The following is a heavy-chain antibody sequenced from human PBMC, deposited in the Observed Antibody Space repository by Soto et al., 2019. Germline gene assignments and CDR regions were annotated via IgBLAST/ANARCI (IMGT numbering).Heavy chain of an antibody. CDR2: ISSSSSYI. V-gene: IGHV3-21*01. CDR1: GFTFSSYS. Sequence: EVQLVESGGGLVKPGGSLRLSCAASGFTFSSYSMNWVRQAPGKGLEWVSSISSSSSYIYYADSVKGRFTISRDNAKNSLYLQMNSLRAEDTAVYYCARDRGWLQSNDAFDIWGQGTMVTVSS. J-gene: IGHJ3*02. D-gene: IGHD3-10*01. CDR3: ARDRGWLQSNDAFDI.